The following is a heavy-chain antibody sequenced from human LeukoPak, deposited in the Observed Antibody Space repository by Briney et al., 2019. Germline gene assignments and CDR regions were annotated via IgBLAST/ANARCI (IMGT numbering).Heavy chain of an antibody. CDR2: ISSSSSYI. CDR3: ARGNQLLYYMDV. J-gene: IGHJ6*03. CDR1: GFTFSSYS. V-gene: IGHV3-21*01. Sequence: GGSLRLSCAASGFTFSSYSMNWVRQAPGKGLEWVSSISSSSSYIYYADSVKGRFTISRDNAKNSLYLQMNSLRAEDTAVYYCARGNQLLYYMDVWGKGTTVTVSS. D-gene: IGHD2-2*01.